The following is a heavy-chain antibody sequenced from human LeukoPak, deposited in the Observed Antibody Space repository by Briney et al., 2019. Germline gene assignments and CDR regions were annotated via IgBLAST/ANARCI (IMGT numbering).Heavy chain of an antibody. CDR1: GGSFSGYY. J-gene: IGHJ4*02. V-gene: IGHV4-34*01. D-gene: IGHD1-14*01. Sequence: SETLSLTCAVYGGSFSGYYWSWIRQPPGKGLEWIGEINHSGSTNYNPSLKSRVTISVDTSKNQFSLKLSSVTAADTAVYYCGRGVITTTIMGVDYWGQGTLVTVSS. CDR2: INHSGST. CDR3: GRGVITTTIMGVDY.